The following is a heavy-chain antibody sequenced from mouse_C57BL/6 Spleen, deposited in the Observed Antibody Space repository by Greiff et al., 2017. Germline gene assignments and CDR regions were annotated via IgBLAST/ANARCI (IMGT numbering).Heavy chain of an antibody. CDR1: GYAFSSSW. CDR3: ARELRYFDY. D-gene: IGHD4-1*01. CDR2: NYPGDGDT. V-gene: IGHV1-82*01. Sequence: QVQLKQSGPELVKPGASVKISCKASGYAFSSSWVNWVKPRPGKGLEWIGRNYPGDGDTNYNGKFKGKATLTADKSSSTAYMQLSSLTSEDSAVYFCARELRYFDYWGQGTTLTVSS. J-gene: IGHJ2*01.